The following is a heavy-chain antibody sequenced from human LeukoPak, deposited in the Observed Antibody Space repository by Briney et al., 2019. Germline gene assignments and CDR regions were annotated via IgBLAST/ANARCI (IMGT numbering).Heavy chain of an antibody. V-gene: IGHV4-59*08. CDR3: ARRSSGGLVDY. J-gene: IGHJ4*02. D-gene: IGHD6-25*01. CDR1: GGSISSYY. Sequence: SVTVSLTCTVSGGSISSYYWSWIRQPPGKGLELIGYIYSWGSTNYNRSLRSRVSLAVDTSTSRFSLKLSSVTAADTAVYYCARRSSGGLVDYWGGGTLVSV. CDR2: IYSWGST.